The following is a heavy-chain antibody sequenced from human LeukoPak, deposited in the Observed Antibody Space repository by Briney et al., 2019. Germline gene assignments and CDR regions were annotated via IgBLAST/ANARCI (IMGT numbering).Heavy chain of an antibody. CDR1: GFTFSSYG. V-gene: IGHV3-30*02. CDR3: AKDPGEGLDFMYYFDY. Sequence: GGSLRLSCAASGFTFSSYGMHWVRQAPGKWLEWVAFIRYDGSNKYYADSVKGRFTISRDNSKNTLYLQMNSLRAEDTAVYYCAKDPGEGLDFMYYFDYWGQGTLVTVSS. J-gene: IGHJ4*02. D-gene: IGHD3-3*01. CDR2: IRYDGSNK.